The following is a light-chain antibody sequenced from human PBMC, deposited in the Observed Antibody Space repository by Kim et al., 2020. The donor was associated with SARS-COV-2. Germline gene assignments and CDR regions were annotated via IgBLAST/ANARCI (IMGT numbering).Light chain of an antibody. Sequence: SVSVGDRVTITCRASQAIDIYLAWYQQKPGKVPKLLIYGASTLQSGVPSRFGGSGSGTDFTFTISSLQPEDVATYYCQEYKRSPNTFGQGTKLEI. V-gene: IGKV1-27*01. CDR1: QAIDIY. J-gene: IGKJ2*01. CDR3: QEYKRSPNT. CDR2: GAS.